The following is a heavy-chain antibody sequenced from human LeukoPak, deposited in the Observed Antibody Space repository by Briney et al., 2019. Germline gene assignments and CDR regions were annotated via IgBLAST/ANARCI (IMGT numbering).Heavy chain of an antibody. D-gene: IGHD5-18*01. Sequence: PGGSLRLSCVVSGITLSNYGMSWVRQAPGKGLEWVSSISSSSSSIYYADSVKGRFTISRDNAKNSLYLQMNSLRAEDTAVYYCARASGDIVETATMGSYWGQGTLVTVSS. CDR2: ISSSSSSI. J-gene: IGHJ4*02. V-gene: IGHV3-21*01. CDR1: GITLSNYG. CDR3: ARASGDIVETATMGSY.